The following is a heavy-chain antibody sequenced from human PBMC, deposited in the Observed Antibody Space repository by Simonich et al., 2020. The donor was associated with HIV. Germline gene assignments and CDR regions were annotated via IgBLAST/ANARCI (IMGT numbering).Heavy chain of an antibody. CDR2: INHSGTP. Sequence: QVQLQQWGAGLLKPSETLSLICAVYGESLSGYYWSWIRQPPGQGLEWIGEINHSGTPNYNPALKSRVNISRDTSKNQFSLKLSSVTAADTAIYYCARVIFVTSAGFDYWGQGTLVTVSS. V-gene: IGHV4-34*01. CDR3: ARVIFVTSAGFDY. D-gene: IGHD3-3*02. CDR1: GESLSGYY. J-gene: IGHJ4*02.